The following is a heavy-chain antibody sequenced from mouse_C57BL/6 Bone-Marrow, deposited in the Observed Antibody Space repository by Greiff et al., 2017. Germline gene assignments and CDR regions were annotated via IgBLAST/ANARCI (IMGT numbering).Heavy chain of an antibody. J-gene: IGHJ2*01. D-gene: IGHD3-3*01. CDR2: ISSGGDYI. V-gene: IGHV5-9-1*02. CDR3: TRGTRGVDY. Sequence: EVKLVESGEGLVKPGGSLKLSCAASGFTFSSYAMSWVRQTPEKRLEWVAYISSGGDYIYYAAHVKGRFTISRDNARNTLYLQMSILKSEDTAMYYCTRGTRGVDYWGQGTTVTVSS. CDR1: GFTFSSYA.